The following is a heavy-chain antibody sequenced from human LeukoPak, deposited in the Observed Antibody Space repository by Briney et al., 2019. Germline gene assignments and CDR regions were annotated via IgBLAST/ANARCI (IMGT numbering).Heavy chain of an antibody. CDR1: GFTFSDYY. D-gene: IGHD6-13*01. Sequence: GGSLRLSCAASGFTFSDYYMSWIRQAPGKGLEWVSYISSSGSTIYYADSVKGRFTISRDNSKNTLYLQMNSLRAEDTAVYYCARDGENGYSSSWFPFDYWGQGTLVTVSS. CDR2: ISSSGSTI. J-gene: IGHJ4*02. CDR3: ARDGENGYSSSWFPFDY. V-gene: IGHV3-11*04.